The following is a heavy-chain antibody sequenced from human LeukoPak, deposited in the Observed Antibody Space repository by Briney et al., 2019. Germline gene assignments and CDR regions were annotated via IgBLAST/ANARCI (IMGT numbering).Heavy chain of an antibody. J-gene: IGHJ5*02. D-gene: IGHD6-19*01. CDR1: GFTFSSYA. CDR3: ARDFSSGWYQNWFDP. CDR2: ISYDGSNK. V-gene: IGHV3-30*04. Sequence: GGSLRLSCAASGFTFSSYAMHWVRQAPGKGLEWVAVISYDGSNKYYADSVKGRLTISRDNSKNTLYLQMNSLRAEDTAVYYCARDFSSGWYQNWFDPWGQGTLVTVSS.